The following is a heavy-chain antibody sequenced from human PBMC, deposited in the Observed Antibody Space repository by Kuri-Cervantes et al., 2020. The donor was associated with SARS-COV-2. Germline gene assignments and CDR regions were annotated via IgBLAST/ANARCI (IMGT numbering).Heavy chain of an antibody. CDR3: ASRRGFLAYNDAFDI. D-gene: IGHD3-3*01. V-gene: IGHV1-8*03. Sequence: AAVNVSCKASGYTFTSYDINWVRQATGQGLEWMGWMNPNSGNTGYAQKFQGRVTITRNTSISTAYMELSSLRSEDTAVYYCASRRGFLAYNDAFDIWGQGTMVTVSS. J-gene: IGHJ3*02. CDR1: GYTFTSYD. CDR2: MNPNSGNT.